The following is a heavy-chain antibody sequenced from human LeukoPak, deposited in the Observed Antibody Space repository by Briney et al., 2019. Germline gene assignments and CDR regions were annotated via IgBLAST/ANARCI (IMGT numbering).Heavy chain of an antibody. CDR3: TRTPLDYYDSSGYDY. Sequence: GGSLRLSCAASGFTFSSYAMSWVRQAPGKGLEWVSAISGSGGSTYYADSVKGRFTISRDNSKNTLYLQMNSLRAEDTAVYYCTRTPLDYYDSSGYDYWGQGTLVTVSS. D-gene: IGHD3-22*01. CDR1: GFTFSSYA. V-gene: IGHV3-23*01. CDR2: ISGSGGST. J-gene: IGHJ4*02.